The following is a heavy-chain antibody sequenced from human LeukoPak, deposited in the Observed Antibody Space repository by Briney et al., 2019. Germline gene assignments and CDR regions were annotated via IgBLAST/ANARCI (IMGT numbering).Heavy chain of an antibody. D-gene: IGHD6-13*01. V-gene: IGHV3-23*01. J-gene: IGHJ4*02. Sequence: GGSLRLSCAASGFTFSSYAMSWVRQAPGKGLEWVSAISGSGGSTYYADSVKGRFTISRDNSKNTLYPQMNSLRAEDTAVYYCAKARRVRSSWYYFDYWGQGTLVTVSS. CDR2: ISGSGGST. CDR1: GFTFSSYA. CDR3: AKARRVRSSWYYFDY.